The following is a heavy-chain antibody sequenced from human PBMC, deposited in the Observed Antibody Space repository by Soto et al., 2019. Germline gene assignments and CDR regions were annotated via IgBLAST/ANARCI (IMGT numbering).Heavy chain of an antibody. CDR1: GSTITNYW. CDR3: GRNRRS. CDR2: INPDGSAK. Sequence: EVQLVESGGGLVQPGGSLRLSCAASGSTITNYWMSWVRQAPGKGLDWVATINPDGSAKDYVDSVKGRFTISRDNSKNSLYLQMNNLRAEDTAVYYCGRNRRSGGQGTLVTVSS. V-gene: IGHV3-7*05. J-gene: IGHJ4*02.